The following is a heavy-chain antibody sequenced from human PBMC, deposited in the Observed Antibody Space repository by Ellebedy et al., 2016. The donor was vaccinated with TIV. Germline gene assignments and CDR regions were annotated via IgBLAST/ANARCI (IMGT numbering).Heavy chain of an antibody. CDR2: IYPGDSDT. J-gene: IGHJ5*02. CDR1: GYSFTSYW. V-gene: IGHV5-51*01. D-gene: IGHD2-15*01. CDR3: ARRYCSGGSCYSGHWFDP. Sequence: GESLKISCKGSGYSFTSYWISWVRQMPGKGLEWMGIIYPGDSDTRYSPSFQGQVTISADKSISTAYLQWSSLKASDTAMYYCARRYCSGGSCYSGHWFDPWGQGTLVTVSS.